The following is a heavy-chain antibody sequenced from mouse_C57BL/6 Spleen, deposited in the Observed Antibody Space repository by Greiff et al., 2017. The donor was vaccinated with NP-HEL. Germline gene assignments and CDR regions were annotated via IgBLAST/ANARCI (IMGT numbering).Heavy chain of an antibody. CDR2: ISYSGST. V-gene: IGHV3-1*01. CDR1: GYSITSGYD. J-gene: IGHJ2*01. CDR3: ARAYDYLYYFDY. D-gene: IGHD2-4*01. Sequence: EVQLQESGPGMVKPSQSLSLTCTVTGYSITSGYDWHWIRHFPGNKLEWMGYISYSGSTNYNPSLKSRISITHDTSKNHFFLKLNSVTTEDTATYYCARAYDYLYYFDYWGQGTTLTVSS.